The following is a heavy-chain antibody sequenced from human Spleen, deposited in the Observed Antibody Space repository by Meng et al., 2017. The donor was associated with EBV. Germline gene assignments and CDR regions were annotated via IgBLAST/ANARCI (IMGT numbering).Heavy chain of an antibody. CDR2: INVVNGDT. V-gene: IGHV1-3*01. J-gene: IGHJ4*02. CDR3: ARLPGLDY. CDR1: GYTFTDYA. Sequence: QLWASGVRVKKPGASVKVPCKASGYTFTDYAMHWVRQAPGNRLEWMGWINVVNGDTKYSHKFQDRVTITRDTSANTVYMELTSLTSEDMAIYYCARLPGLDYWGPGTLVTVSS. D-gene: IGHD3-10*01.